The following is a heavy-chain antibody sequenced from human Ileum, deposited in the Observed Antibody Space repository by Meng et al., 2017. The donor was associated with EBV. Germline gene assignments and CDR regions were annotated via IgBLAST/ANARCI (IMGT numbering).Heavy chain of an antibody. CDR1: GYSFNKFA. D-gene: IGHD2-15*01. Sequence: QVQLVQSGSELKKPGASVKVSCKASGYSFNKFAINWGRQAPGQGLEWVGWINTKTGDPRYAQGFTGRFVFSLDTSVSTAYLQISSLKPEDTAVYYCVRDGRSINLLDYWGQGTLVTVSS. J-gene: IGHJ4*02. CDR3: VRDGRSINLLDY. V-gene: IGHV7-4-1*02. CDR2: INTKTGDP.